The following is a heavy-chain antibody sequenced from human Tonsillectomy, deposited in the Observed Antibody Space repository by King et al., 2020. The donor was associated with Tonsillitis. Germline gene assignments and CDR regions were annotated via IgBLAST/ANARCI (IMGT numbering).Heavy chain of an antibody. D-gene: IGHD4-17*01. CDR1: GFTFSNAW. J-gene: IGHJ6*03. CDR2: IKSTTDGGIT. V-gene: IGHV3-15*01. Sequence: VQLVESGGGLVKPGGSLRLSCAASGFTFSNAWMSWVRQAPGKGLEWFGRIKSTTDGGITDYVAPVKGTFTISRDDSKNTQYLQMNSLKTEDTAVYYGTTKSAMVTTYGPQWDYYMDVWGKGTPVTVSS. CDR3: TTKSAMVTTYGPQWDYYMDV.